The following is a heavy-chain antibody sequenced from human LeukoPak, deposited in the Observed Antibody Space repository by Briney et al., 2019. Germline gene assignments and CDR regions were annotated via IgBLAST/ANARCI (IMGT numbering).Heavy chain of an antibody. V-gene: IGHV3-33*06. D-gene: IGHD3-10*01. Sequence: QTGGSLRLSCAASGFTFSSYGMHWVRQAPGKGLEWVAVIWYDGSNKYYADSVKARFTISRDNSKNTLYLQMNSLRAEDTAVYYCAKGYYYGSGSYYTQAQLDYWGQGTLVTVSS. J-gene: IGHJ4*02. CDR1: GFTFSSYG. CDR3: AKGYYYGSGSYYTQAQLDY. CDR2: IWYDGSNK.